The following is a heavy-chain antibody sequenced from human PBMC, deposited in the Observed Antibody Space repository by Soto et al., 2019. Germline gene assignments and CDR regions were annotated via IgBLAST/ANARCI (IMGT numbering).Heavy chain of an antibody. D-gene: IGHD6-19*01. CDR1: GYTFTSYG. CDR3: ARVTAFSKQWLGGGVAEYFQH. Sequence: QVQLVQSGAEVKKPGASVKVSCKASGYTFTSYGISWVRQAPGQGLEWMGWISAYNGNTNYAQKLQGRVTMTTDTSTSTAYMELRSLRSDDTAVYYCARVTAFSKQWLGGGVAEYFQHWGQGTLVTVSS. V-gene: IGHV1-18*01. J-gene: IGHJ1*01. CDR2: ISAYNGNT.